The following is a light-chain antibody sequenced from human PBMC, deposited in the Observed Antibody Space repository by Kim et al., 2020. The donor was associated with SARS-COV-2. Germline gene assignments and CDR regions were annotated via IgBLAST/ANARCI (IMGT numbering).Light chain of an antibody. CDR3: QQFHTYPLT. Sequence: ASLGDRVTITCRASQSISSWLAWYQQRPGKAPKLLIYKVSSLVTGVPSMFSGIGSGTDFTLTISSLQPDDSATYYCQQFHTYPLTFGGGTKVDIK. J-gene: IGKJ4*01. V-gene: IGKV1-5*03. CDR1: QSISSW. CDR2: KVS.